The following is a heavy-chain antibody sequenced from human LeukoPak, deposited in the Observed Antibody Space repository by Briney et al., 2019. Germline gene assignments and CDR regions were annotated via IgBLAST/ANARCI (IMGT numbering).Heavy chain of an antibody. CDR1: GYTFTSYD. D-gene: IGHD2-15*01. CDR2: MNPNSGNT. V-gene: IGHV1-8*01. J-gene: IGHJ6*02. CDR3: ARVEGGYCSGGSCYFWDGYYYYYGMDV. Sequence: ASVKVSCKASGYTFTSYDINWVRQATGQGLEWMGWMNPNSGNTGYAQKFQGRVTMTRNTSISTVYMELSSLRSEDTAVYYCARVEGGYCSGGSCYFWDGYYYYYGMDVWGQGTTVTVSS.